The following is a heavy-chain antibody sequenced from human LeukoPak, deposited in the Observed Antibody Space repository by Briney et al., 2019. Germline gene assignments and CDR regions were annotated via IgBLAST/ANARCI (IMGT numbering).Heavy chain of an antibody. V-gene: IGHV3-9*01. CDR3: AKGYYYDSSGHFDY. J-gene: IGHJ4*02. D-gene: IGHD3-22*01. CDR1: GFTFDDYA. Sequence: PGRSLRLSCAASGFTFDDYAMHWVRQAPGKGLEWVSGISWNSGSIGYADSVKGRFTISRDNAKNSLYLQMNSLRAEDTALYYWAKGYYYDSSGHFDYWGQGTLVTVSS. CDR2: ISWNSGSI.